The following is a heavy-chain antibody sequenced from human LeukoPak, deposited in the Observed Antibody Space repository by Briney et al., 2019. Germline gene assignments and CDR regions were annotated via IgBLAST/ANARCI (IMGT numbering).Heavy chain of an antibody. CDR1: GFTFSASW. CDR2: INSDDSRT. Sequence: PGGSLRLSCAVSGFTFSASWMHWVRQAPGKGLVWVSRINSDDSRTTYADSVKGRFTISRDNAKNTLYLQMNSLRAEDTAVYYCARGLVHDTSGYYSDYWGQGTLVTVSS. CDR3: ARGLVHDTSGYYSDY. J-gene: IGHJ4*02. V-gene: IGHV3-74*01. D-gene: IGHD3-22*01.